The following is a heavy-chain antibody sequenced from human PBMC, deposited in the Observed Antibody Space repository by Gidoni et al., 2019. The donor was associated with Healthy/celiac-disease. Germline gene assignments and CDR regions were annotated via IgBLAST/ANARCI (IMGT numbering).Heavy chain of an antibody. V-gene: IGHV5-51*01. CDR3: ARRSVPYSSSWYYFDY. J-gene: IGHJ4*02. Sequence: EVQLVQSGAEVKKPGESLKISCKGSGYSFTSYWIGWVRQMPGKGLEWMGIIYPGDSDTRYSPSFQGQVTISADKSISTAYLQWSSLKASDTAMYYCARRSVPYSSSWYYFDYWGQGTLVTVSS. D-gene: IGHD6-13*01. CDR1: GYSFTSYW. CDR2: IYPGDSDT.